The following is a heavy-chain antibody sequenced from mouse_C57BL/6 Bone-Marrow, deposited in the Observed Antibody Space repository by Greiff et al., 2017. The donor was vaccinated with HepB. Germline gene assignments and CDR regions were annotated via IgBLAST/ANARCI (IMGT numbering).Heavy chain of an antibody. CDR3: ARGWLLRLAWFAY. Sequence: QVTLKESGAELARPGASVKLSCKASGYTFTSYGISWVKQRTGQGLEWIGEIYPRSGNTYYNEKFKGKATLTADKSSSTAYMELRSLTSEDSAVYFCARGWLLRLAWFAYWGQGTLVTVSA. CDR2: IYPRSGNT. V-gene: IGHV1-81*01. D-gene: IGHD2-3*01. CDR1: GYTFTSYG. J-gene: IGHJ3*01.